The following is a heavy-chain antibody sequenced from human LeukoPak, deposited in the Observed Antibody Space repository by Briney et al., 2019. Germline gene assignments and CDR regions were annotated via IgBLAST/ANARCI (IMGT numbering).Heavy chain of an antibody. CDR1: GYTFTAYG. V-gene: IGHV1-18*01. J-gene: IGHJ3*02. CDR2: ISGYNGNT. Sequence: ASVKVSCKPSGYTFTAYGILWVRQAPGQGLEWMGWISGYNGNTNFARKLQGRVTMTTDTSTRTGYMEMRSLRYDDTAVYYCARSLTIREGYAFDIWGQGTMVTLSS. CDR3: ARSLTIREGYAFDI. D-gene: IGHD3-10*01.